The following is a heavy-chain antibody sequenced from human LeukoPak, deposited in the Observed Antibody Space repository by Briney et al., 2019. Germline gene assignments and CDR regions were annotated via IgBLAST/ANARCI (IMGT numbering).Heavy chain of an antibody. Sequence: ASVKVSCKVSGYTLTELSMHWVRQAPGKGLEWMGGFDPEGGETIYAQKFQGRVTMTEDTSTDTAYMELSSLRSEDTAVYYCATVERELLHFDYWGQGTLVTVSS. D-gene: IGHD1-26*01. CDR3: ATVERELLHFDY. CDR1: GYTLTELS. V-gene: IGHV1-24*01. J-gene: IGHJ4*02. CDR2: FDPEGGET.